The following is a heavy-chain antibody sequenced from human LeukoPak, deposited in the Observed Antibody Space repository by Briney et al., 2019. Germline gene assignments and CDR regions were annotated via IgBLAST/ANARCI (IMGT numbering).Heavy chain of an antibody. Sequence: SETLSLTCTVSGGSISSGYSYWTWVRQPAGKGLEWMGHIFTSGKIDYNPSLESRVTILIDTSKNQFSLRLRSVTAADTAVYYCASLRKRGGAFDLWGQGTVVTVSS. CDR3: ASLRKRGGAFDL. CDR2: IFTSGKI. V-gene: IGHV4-61*09. J-gene: IGHJ3*01. CDR1: GGSISSGYSY.